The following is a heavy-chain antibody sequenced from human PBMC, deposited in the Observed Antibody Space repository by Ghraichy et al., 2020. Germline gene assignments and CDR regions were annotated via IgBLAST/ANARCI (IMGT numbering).Heavy chain of an antibody. V-gene: IGHV1-24*01. D-gene: IGHD2-8*01. CDR1: GYTLTELS. CDR3: ATPSMRINYYVWTS. J-gene: IGHJ6*02. CDR2: FDPEDGET. Sequence: ASVKVSCKVSGYTLTELSMHWVRQAPGKGLEWMGGFDPEDGETIYAQKFQGRVTMTEDTSTDTAYMELSSLRSEDTAVYYCATPSMRINYYVWTSGAKGPRSPSP.